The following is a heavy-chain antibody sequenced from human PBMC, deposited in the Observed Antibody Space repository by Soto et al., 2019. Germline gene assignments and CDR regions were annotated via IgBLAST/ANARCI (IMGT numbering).Heavy chain of an antibody. CDR1: GYSISSGYY. Sequence: SETLSLTCAVSGYSISSGYYWGWIRQPPGKGLEWIGSIYHSGSTYYNPSLKSRVTISVDTSKNQFSLKLSSATAADTAVYYCARGFGGAAAGFLFDYWGQGTLVTVSS. J-gene: IGHJ4*02. D-gene: IGHD6-13*01. CDR3: ARGFGGAAAGFLFDY. CDR2: IYHSGST. V-gene: IGHV4-38-2*01.